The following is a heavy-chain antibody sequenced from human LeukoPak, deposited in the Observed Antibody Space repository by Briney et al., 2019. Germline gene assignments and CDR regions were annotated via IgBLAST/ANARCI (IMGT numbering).Heavy chain of an antibody. CDR3: AREGGAGGSYLEHNWFDP. Sequence: PGGSLRLSCAASGFTFSSYAMHWVRQAPGKGLEWVAVISYDGSNKYYADSVKGRFTISRDNSKNTLYLQMNSLRAEDTAVYYCAREGGAGGSYLEHNWFDPWGQGTLVTVSS. D-gene: IGHD1-26*01. V-gene: IGHV3-30*04. CDR1: GFTFSSYA. CDR2: ISYDGSNK. J-gene: IGHJ5*02.